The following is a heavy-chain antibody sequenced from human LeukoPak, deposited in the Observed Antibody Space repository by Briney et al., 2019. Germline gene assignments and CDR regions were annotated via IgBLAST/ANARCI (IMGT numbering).Heavy chain of an antibody. CDR1: GGSISSYY. V-gene: IGHV4-4*07. Sequence: SETLSLICPVTGGSISSYYWGWIRQPAGKGLEWIGRNYSGGNTNYNPSPQRRVTMSVDTSNHQVPLKLSSVTDVDTAVYYYARGPYCSGWYAFDYWGHGTLVTVS. J-gene: IGHJ4*01. D-gene: IGHD6-19*01. CDR3: ARGPYCSGWYAFDY. CDR2: NYSGGNT.